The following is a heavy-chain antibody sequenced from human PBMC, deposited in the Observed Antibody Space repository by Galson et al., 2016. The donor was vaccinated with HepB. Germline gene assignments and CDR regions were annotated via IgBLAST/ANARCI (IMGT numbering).Heavy chain of an antibody. CDR2: ISWNSGSI. J-gene: IGHJ1*01. V-gene: IGHV3-9*02. CDR3: AQDKASMSVGATNFQH. D-gene: IGHD1-26*01. CDR1: GFISKDYA. Sequence: SLRLSCAASGFISKDYAMHWVRHAPGKGLEWVSSISWNSGSIGYADSVKGRFTISRDNAKNSLYLQMNSLRAEDTAFYYCAQDKASMSVGATNFQHWGQGTLVTVSS.